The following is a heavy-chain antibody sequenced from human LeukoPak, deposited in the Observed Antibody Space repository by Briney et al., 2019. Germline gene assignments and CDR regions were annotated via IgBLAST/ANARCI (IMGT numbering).Heavy chain of an antibody. J-gene: IGHJ6*02. CDR2: IYHSGST. D-gene: IGHD2-2*01. Sequence: SETLSLTCAVSGGSISSGGYSWSWIRQPPGKGLEWIGYIYHSGSTYYNPSLKSRVTISVDTSKNQFSLKLSSVTAADTAVYYCARAGDIVVVPAANNYYYYYGMDVWGQGTTVTVSS. CDR3: ARAGDIVVVPAANNYYYYYGMDV. V-gene: IGHV4-30-2*01. CDR1: GGSISSGGYS.